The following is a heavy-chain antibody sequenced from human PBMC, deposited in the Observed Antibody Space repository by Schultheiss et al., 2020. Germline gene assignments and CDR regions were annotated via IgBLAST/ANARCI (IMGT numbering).Heavy chain of an antibody. V-gene: IGHV3-30-3*01. J-gene: IGHJ3*02. CDR3: ARGFRIAAAGRQTDAFDI. CDR2: ISYDGSNK. D-gene: IGHD6-13*01. CDR1: GFTLSAYA. Sequence: GESLKISCAASGFTLSAYAMHWVRQAPGKGLEWVAVISYDGSNKYHADSVKGRFTISRDNSKNTVYLQMNSLRAEDTAMYYCARGFRIAAAGRQTDAFDIWGQGTMVTVSS.